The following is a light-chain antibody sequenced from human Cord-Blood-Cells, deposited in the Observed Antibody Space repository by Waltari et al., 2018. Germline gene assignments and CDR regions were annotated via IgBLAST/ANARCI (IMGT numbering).Light chain of an antibody. CDR2: WAS. CDR3: QQYYSTPYT. CDR1: PSVLYSSNNKNY. V-gene: IGKV4-1*01. J-gene: IGKJ2*01. Sequence: DIVMTQSPDSLAVSLGERAPTTCKCSPSVLYSSNNKNYLAWYQQKPGQPPKLLIYWASTRESGVPDRFSGSGSGTDFTLTISSLQAEDVAVYYCQQYYSTPYTFGQGTKLEIK.